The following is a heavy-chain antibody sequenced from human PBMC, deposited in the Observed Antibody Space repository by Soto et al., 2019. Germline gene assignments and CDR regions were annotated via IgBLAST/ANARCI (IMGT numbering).Heavy chain of an antibody. J-gene: IGHJ1*01. CDR3: AKEQVGYCDSTCCPPEH. CDR2: ISSSGGSA. D-gene: IGHD2-2*01. CDR1: GLTFRNYA. V-gene: IGHV3-23*01. Sequence: GGSLRLSSAAPGLTFRNYAMNWVRQAPGKGLEWVSAISSSGGSAYYADPVKGRFTISRDNSMISLYLQMNSLRADDTAVYYCAKEQVGYCDSTCCPPEHWGQGTLVTVSS.